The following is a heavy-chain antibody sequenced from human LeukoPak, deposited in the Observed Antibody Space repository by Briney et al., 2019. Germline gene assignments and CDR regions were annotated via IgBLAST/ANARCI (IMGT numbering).Heavy chain of an antibody. CDR1: GGSISSYY. CDR3: AKESGYCSSTSCYRPYGMDV. Sequence: PSETLSLTCTVSGGSISSYYWSWIRQPAGKGLEWIGRIYTSGSTNYNPSLKSRVTISVDTSKNQFSLKLSSVTAADTAVYYCAKESGYCSSTSCYRPYGMDVWGQGTTVTVSS. D-gene: IGHD2-2*03. CDR2: IYTSGST. J-gene: IGHJ6*02. V-gene: IGHV4-4*07.